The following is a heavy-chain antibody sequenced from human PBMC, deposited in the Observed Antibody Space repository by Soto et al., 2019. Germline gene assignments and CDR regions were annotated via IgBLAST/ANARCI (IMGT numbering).Heavy chain of an antibody. V-gene: IGHV4-59*01. D-gene: IGHD3-22*01. CDR2: VYYTGST. J-gene: IGHJ4*02. Sequence: ETLSLTCPVSGDSISTFYWGWMRQSPGKELEWIGYVYYTGSTNYNPSLKSRVTISVDRSKNQFSLKLTSANAADTAVYYCARGRTVRNYADDSSDYFYFFDYWGQGTQVTVSS. CDR1: GDSISTFY. CDR3: ARGRTVRNYADDSSDYFYFFDY.